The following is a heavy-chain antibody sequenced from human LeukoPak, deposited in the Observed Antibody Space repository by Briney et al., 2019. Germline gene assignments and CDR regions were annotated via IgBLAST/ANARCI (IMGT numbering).Heavy chain of an antibody. D-gene: IGHD3-22*01. J-gene: IGHJ3*02. V-gene: IGHV3-13*01. CDR3: AREHYASSGSRAFDI. CDR1: GFTFSSYD. Sequence: GGSLRLSCAASGFTFSSYDMHWVRQAPGKGLEWVSAIGTAGDTYYPGSVKGRFTISRENAKNSLYLQMNSLRAGDTAVYYCAREHYASSGSRAFDIWGQGTMVTVSS. CDR2: IGTAGDT.